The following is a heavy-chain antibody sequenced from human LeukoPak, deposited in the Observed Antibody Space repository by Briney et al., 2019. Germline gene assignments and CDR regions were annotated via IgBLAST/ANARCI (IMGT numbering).Heavy chain of an antibody. D-gene: IGHD5-18*01. CDR2: VCYTGRT. CDR3: ARHLLGYIDGPAPSYIDS. V-gene: IGHV4-59*08. J-gene: IGHJ4*02. Sequence: PSETLSLTCSLSGGFLSNKYGLWLRQAPGKGLEWVGYVCYTGRTSHNTSLTSRVTLSLDTPKQPFFLTPTSVPAADTALSYRARHLLGYIDGPAPSYIDSWGQAILVAVHS. CDR1: GGFLSNKY.